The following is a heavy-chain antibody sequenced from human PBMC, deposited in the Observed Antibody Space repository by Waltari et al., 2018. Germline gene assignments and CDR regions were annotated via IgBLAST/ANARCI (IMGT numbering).Heavy chain of an antibody. CDR3: ATQSWSNFEY. CDR2: IKEDGSEK. V-gene: IGHV3-7*01. CDR1: EFTFAYYW. Sequence: EVQLVESGGGLVQPGGSLRLSCAASEFTFAYYWVTWVRQAPGKGLKWVANIKEDGSEKYYVDSVKGRFTISRDNAKNSLYLQMSSLRVEDTAVYYCATQSWSNFEYWGQGTLVTVSS. J-gene: IGHJ4*02. D-gene: IGHD3-3*01.